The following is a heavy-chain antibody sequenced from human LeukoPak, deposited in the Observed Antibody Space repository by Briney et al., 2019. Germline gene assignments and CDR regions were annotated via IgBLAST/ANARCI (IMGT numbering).Heavy chain of an antibody. D-gene: IGHD3-10*01. V-gene: IGHV3-30-3*01. CDR3: ARDRITMVRGVIPTFDY. J-gene: IGHJ4*02. CDR2: ISYDGSNK. CDR1: GFTFSSYA. Sequence: GGSLRLSCAASGFTFSSYAMHWVRQAPGKGLEWVAVISYDGSNKYYADSVKGRFTISRDNSKNTLYLQMNSLRAEDTAVYYCARDRITMVRGVIPTFDYWGQGTLVTVSS.